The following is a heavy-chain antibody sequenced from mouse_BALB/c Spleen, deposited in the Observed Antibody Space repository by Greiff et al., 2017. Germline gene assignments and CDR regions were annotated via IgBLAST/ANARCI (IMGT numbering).Heavy chain of an antibody. CDR1: GFTFTDYY. CDR2: ISHGDSYT. J-gene: IGHJ4*01. D-gene: IGHD2-3*01. V-gene: IGHV5-4*02. CDR3: TRDDDVHEAMDY. Sequence: EVQLVESGGGLVKPGGSLKLSCAASGFTFTDYYMNWVRQTPGKSLEWVATISHGDSYTYYPESVKGRFTFSRDKAKNTRYLQMSSLTSEDTAMYYCTRDDDVHEAMDYWGQGTSVTVSS.